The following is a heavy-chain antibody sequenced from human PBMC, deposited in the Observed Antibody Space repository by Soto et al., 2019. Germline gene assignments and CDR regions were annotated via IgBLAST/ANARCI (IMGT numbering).Heavy chain of an antibody. CDR3: AGVAADAEEGYFDR. CDR1: GGSISSYY. J-gene: IGHJ2*01. Sequence: QVQLQESGPGLVKPSETLSLTCTVSGGSISSYYWSWIRQPPGKGLEWIGYIYYSGSTNYNPSLRSGVSRSVDTSKDQFALRLSSGTAADTAVYYCAGVAADAEEGYFDRWGRGSLVAVAS. V-gene: IGHV4-59*01. D-gene: IGHD2-15*01. CDR2: IYYSGST.